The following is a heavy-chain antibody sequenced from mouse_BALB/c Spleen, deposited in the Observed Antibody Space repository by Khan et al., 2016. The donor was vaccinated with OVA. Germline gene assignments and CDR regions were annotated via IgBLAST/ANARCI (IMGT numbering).Heavy chain of an antibody. CDR2: VNPNTDNI. Sequence: VQLKQSGPDLVKPGASVKLSCKASGYSFTLYYMSWVKQSHGKSLEWIGRVNPNTDNINYNQEFKGKAILTVDKSSNTAYMELRSLTSEDSAVYFCARWYDFFASWGQGTLVTVSA. D-gene: IGHD2-14*01. V-gene: IGHV1-26*01. CDR1: GYSFTLYY. CDR3: ARWYDFFAS. J-gene: IGHJ3*01.